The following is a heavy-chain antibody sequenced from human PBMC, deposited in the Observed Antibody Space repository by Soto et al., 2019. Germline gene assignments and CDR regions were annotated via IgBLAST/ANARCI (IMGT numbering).Heavy chain of an antibody. Sequence: QVQLVESGGDLVKPGGYLRLSCAASGFAFSDYYMSWMRQAPGKGLERVSSIGSSSSYTNYADTVKGRFTISRDNAKNSLYLQVNSLSADDTAVYYWAGRRSSGYYNFWGQGSLVTVSA. J-gene: IGHJ4*02. CDR2: IGSSSSYT. V-gene: IGHV3-11*05. CDR1: GFAFSDYY. CDR3: AGRRSSGYYNF. D-gene: IGHD3-22*01.